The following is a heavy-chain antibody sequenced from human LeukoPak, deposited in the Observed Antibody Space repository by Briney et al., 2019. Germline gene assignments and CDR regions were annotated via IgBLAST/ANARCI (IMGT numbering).Heavy chain of an antibody. CDR3: AKAQSLAVLYYFDY. Sequence: GGSLRLSCAASGFTFSSYGMHWVRQAPGKGLEGVAVISYDGSNKYYADSVKGRFTISRDNSKNTLYLQMNSLRAEDTAVYYCAKAQSLAVLYYFDYWGQGTLVTVSS. CDR1: GFTFSSYG. D-gene: IGHD6-6*01. CDR2: ISYDGSNK. V-gene: IGHV3-30*18. J-gene: IGHJ4*02.